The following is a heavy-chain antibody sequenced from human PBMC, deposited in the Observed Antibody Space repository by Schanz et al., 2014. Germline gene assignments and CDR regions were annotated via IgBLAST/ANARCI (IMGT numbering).Heavy chain of an antibody. Sequence: VQLVESGGGVVQPGRSLRLSCAASGFTFSSYAMSWVRQAPGKGLEWVSAITGRGGRTNYADSVKGRFTISRDNSKNTLYLQMNNLRAEDTAVYYCPREMGSALLRYFDLWGRGTLVTVSS. CDR2: ITGRGGRT. J-gene: IGHJ2*01. D-gene: IGHD1-26*01. V-gene: IGHV3-23*04. CDR1: GFTFSSYA. CDR3: PREMGSALLRYFDL.